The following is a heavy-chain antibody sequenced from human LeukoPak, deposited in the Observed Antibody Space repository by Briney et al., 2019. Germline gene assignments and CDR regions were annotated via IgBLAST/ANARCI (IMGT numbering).Heavy chain of an antibody. V-gene: IGHV4-61*01. D-gene: IGHD2-2*02. J-gene: IGHJ3*02. CDR2: IYYSGST. CDR1: GGSVSSGSYY. Sequence: SETLSLTCTVSGGSVSSGSYYWSWIRQPPGKGLEWIGYIYYSGSTNYNPSLKSRVTISVDTSKNQFSLQLNSVTPEDTAIYYCARTDTSGPFGIWGQGTMVTVSS. CDR3: ARTDTSGPFGI.